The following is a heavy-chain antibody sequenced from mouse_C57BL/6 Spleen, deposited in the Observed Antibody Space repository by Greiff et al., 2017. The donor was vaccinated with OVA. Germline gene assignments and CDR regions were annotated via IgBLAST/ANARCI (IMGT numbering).Heavy chain of an antibody. J-gene: IGHJ2*01. D-gene: IGHD1-1*01. CDR1: GYTFTDYE. CDR2: IDPETGGT. Sequence: QVQLKQSGAELVRPGASVTLSCKASGYTFTDYEMHWVKQTPVHGLEWIGAIDPETGGTAYNQKFKGKAILTADKSSSTAYMELRSLTSEDSAVYYCTRFWYYGGYFDSWGQGTTLTVSS. V-gene: IGHV1-15*01. CDR3: TRFWYYGGYFDS.